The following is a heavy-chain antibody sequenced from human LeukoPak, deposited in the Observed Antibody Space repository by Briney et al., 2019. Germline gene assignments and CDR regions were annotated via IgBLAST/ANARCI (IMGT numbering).Heavy chain of an antibody. Sequence: GRSLRLSCAASGFTFSSYSMNWVRQAPGKGLEWVSSISSSSSYIYYADSVKGRFTISRDNAKNSLYLQMNSLRAEDSAVYYCARVEGYDSSGYYGDWGQGTLVTVSS. CDR1: GFTFSSYS. CDR2: ISSSSSYI. CDR3: ARVEGYDSSGYYGD. V-gene: IGHV3-21*01. D-gene: IGHD3-22*01. J-gene: IGHJ4*02.